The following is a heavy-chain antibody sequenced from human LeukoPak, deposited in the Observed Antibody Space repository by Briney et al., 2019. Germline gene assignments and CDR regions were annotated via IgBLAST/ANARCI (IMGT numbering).Heavy chain of an antibody. CDR2: IYHSGST. CDR1: GGSISSSNW. V-gene: IGHV4-4*02. D-gene: IGHD6-19*01. Sequence: SGTLSLTCAVSGGSISSSNWWSWVRQPPGKGLEWIGEIYHSGSTNYNPSLKSRVTISVDMSKNPFSLQLTSVTAADTAVYYCARAGSGWSFDCWGQGTLVTVSS. J-gene: IGHJ4*02. CDR3: ARAGSGWSFDC.